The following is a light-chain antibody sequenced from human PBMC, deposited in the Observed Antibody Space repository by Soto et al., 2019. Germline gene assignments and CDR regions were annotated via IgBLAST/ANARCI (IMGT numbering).Light chain of an antibody. CDR3: QQSYDTPLT. V-gene: IGKV1-39*01. CDR1: HDISRH. Sequence: DIQMTQSPSSLSASVGDRVTITCRASHDISRHLSWYQQRPGRAPNLLMFSTSILHSGVPSRFSGGRYGTEFTLTIATLHPEDSAIYYCQQSYDTPLTFGGGTKVEIK. J-gene: IGKJ4*01. CDR2: STS.